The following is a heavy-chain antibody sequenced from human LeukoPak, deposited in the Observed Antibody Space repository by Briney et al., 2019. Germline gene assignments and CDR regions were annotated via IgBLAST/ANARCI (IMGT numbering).Heavy chain of an antibody. J-gene: IGHJ6*03. CDR3: ARTNSPYYCGGDCYSDYYYMDV. V-gene: IGHV4-59*01. Sequence: SETLSLTCTVSGGSISSYYWSWIRQPPGKGLEWIGYIYYSGSTNYNPSLKSRVTISVDTSKNQFFLKLSSVTAADTAVYYCARTNSPYYCGGDCYSDYYYMDVWGKGTTVTVSS. CDR2: IYYSGST. CDR1: GGSISSYY. D-gene: IGHD2-21*02.